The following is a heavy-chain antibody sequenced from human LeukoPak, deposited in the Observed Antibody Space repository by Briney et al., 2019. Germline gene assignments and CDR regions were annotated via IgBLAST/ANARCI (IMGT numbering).Heavy chain of an antibody. CDR1: GDSVSSNSAA. J-gene: IGHJ4*02. CDR3: ARGPAIAAAGRYYFDY. Sequence: SQTLSLTCAISGDSVSSNSAAWNWIRQSPSRGLEWLGRTYYRSKWYNDYAVSAKSRITINPDTSKNQLSLQLNSVTPEDTAVYYCARGPAIAAAGRYYFDYWGQGTLVTVSS. V-gene: IGHV6-1*01. CDR2: TYYRSKWYN. D-gene: IGHD6-13*01.